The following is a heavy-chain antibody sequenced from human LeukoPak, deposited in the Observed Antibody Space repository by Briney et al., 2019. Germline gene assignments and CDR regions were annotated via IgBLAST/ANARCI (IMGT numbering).Heavy chain of an antibody. J-gene: IGHJ2*01. D-gene: IGHD3-10*01. CDR2: IHYSGSA. CDR3: ARGMVRYWYFDL. V-gene: IGHV4-39*07. Sequence: SETLSLTCAVSSGFIISSDYYWGWIRQSPGKGLEWIGSIHYSGSAYYNPSLKSRVSISVDTSKHQFSLRLSSVTAADAAVYYCARGMVRYWYFDLWGRGTLVTVSS. CDR1: SGFIISSDYY.